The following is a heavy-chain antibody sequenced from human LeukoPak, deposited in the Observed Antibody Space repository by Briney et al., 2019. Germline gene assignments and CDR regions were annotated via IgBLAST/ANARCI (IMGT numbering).Heavy chain of an antibody. Sequence: GASVKVSCKASGGTFSSYAISWVRQAPRQGLEWMGGIIPIFGTANYAQKFQGRVTITTDESTSTAYMELSSLRSEDTAVYYCARGTMVLTYGAFDIWGQGTMVTVSS. J-gene: IGHJ3*02. CDR3: ARGTMVLTYGAFDI. CDR1: GGTFSSYA. D-gene: IGHD4/OR15-4a*01. CDR2: IIPIFGTA. V-gene: IGHV1-69*05.